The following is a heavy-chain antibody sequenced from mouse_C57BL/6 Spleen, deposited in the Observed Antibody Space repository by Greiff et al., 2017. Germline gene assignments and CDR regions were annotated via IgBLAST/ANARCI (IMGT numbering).Heavy chain of an antibody. Sequence: QVQLQQSGAELVKPGASVKLSCKASGYTFTSYWMNWVKQRPGKGLEWIGQIYPGDGDTNYNGKFKGKATLTADKSSSTAYMQLSSLTSEDSAVYFCARSAYDGYWYFDVWGTGTTVTVSS. V-gene: IGHV1-80*01. CDR2: IYPGDGDT. CDR1: GYTFTSYW. J-gene: IGHJ1*03. CDR3: ARSAYDGYWYFDV. D-gene: IGHD2-3*01.